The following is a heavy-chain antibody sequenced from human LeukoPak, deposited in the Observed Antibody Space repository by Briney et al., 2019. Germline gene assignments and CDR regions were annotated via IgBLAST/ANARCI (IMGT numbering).Heavy chain of an antibody. CDR2: IYIDGVGT. J-gene: IGHJ6*01. D-gene: IGHD3-10*01. Sequence: GGSLRLSCVASGFSFSDYRMHWVRQAPGKGLVWVSRIYIDGVGTAYADFVKGRFIISRDNAKNTLYLQMNSLTSEAAGVYYGVTARGRFWGKGTTVTVSS. CDR1: GFSFSDYR. CDR3: VTARGRF. V-gene: IGHV3-74*01.